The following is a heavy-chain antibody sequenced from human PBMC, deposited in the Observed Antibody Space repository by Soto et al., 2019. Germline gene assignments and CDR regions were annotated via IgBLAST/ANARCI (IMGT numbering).Heavy chain of an antibody. J-gene: IGHJ3*02. Sequence: PGGSLRLSCAASGFTFSSYAMSWVRQAPGKGLEWVSAISGSGVSTYYADSVKGRFTISRDNSKNTLYPQMNSLRAEDTAVYYCAKDTGYQLISLGDAFDIWGQGPMIT. CDR2: ISGSGVST. D-gene: IGHD2-2*01. CDR3: AKDTGYQLISLGDAFDI. CDR1: GFTFSSYA. V-gene: IGHV3-23*01.